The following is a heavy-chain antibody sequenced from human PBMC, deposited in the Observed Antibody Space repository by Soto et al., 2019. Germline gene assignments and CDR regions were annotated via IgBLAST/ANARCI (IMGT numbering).Heavy chain of an antibody. J-gene: IGHJ4*02. V-gene: IGHV3-7*03. Sequence: HPGGSLRLSCAASGFIFGTYWMGWVRQAPGKGLEWVANIKQDASEKYYVNSVKGRFTISRDNAKNSLSLQMNSLRAEDTAVYYCARGTEWDQLLGSVDYWGQGTLVTVSS. D-gene: IGHD1-26*01. CDR1: GFIFGTYW. CDR2: IKQDASEK. CDR3: ARGTEWDQLLGSVDY.